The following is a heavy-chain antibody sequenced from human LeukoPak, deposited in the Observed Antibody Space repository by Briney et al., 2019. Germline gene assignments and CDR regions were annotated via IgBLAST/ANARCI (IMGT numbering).Heavy chain of an antibody. D-gene: IGHD3-9*01. CDR3: ARVTSDAILTGSLYY. V-gene: IGHV1-69*06. CDR2: IIPIFGTA. J-gene: IGHJ4*02. CDR1: GGTLSSYA. Sequence: GASVKVSCMASGGTLSSYAISWVRQAPGQGLEWMGGIIPIFGTANYAQKFQGRVTITADKSTSTAYMELSSLRSEDTAVYYCARVTSDAILTGSLYYWGQGTLVTVSS.